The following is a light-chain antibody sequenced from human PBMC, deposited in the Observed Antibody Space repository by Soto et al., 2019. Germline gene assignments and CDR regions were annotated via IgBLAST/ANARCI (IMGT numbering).Light chain of an antibody. CDR2: EVS. J-gene: IGLJ3*02. CDR1: SRDIGSYNY. Sequence: QSALTQPASVSGSPGQSITIPCTGTSRDIGSYNYVSWYRHHPGRAPQLMIYEVSHRPSGISHRFSGSKSGNTASLTISARQDEDDDVYYCSSYTASRSLVVFGGGTKLTVL. CDR3: SSYTASRSLVV. V-gene: IGLV2-14*01.